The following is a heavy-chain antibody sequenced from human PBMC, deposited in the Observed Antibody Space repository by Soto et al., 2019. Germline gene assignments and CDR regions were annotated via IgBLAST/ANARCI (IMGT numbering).Heavy chain of an antibody. Sequence: GGSLRLSCAASGFTFRTYGMHWVRQAPGKGLEWVAVISYDGSNKYYADSVKGRSTISRDNSKKTLYVRMNSLRVEDTAVYYCAKVPAPNDAFDIWGQGTMVTVSS. CDR3: AKVPAPNDAFDI. CDR1: GFTFRTYG. D-gene: IGHD6-25*01. V-gene: IGHV3-30*18. CDR2: ISYDGSNK. J-gene: IGHJ3*02.